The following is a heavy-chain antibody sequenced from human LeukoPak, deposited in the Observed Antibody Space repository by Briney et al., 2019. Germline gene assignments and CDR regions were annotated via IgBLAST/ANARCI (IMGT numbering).Heavy chain of an antibody. CDR1: GFTFTTYA. D-gene: IGHD1/OR15-1a*01. Sequence: GGSLRLSCAASGFTFTTYAMSWVRLAPGKGLEWVLTIASSGGSTYYADSVKGRFTISRDNSKNTLYLQMNSLRAEDMAVYYCAKSHSVEQRGYFDYWGQGTLVTVSS. V-gene: IGHV3-23*01. CDR3: AKSHSVEQRGYFDY. CDR2: IASSGGST. J-gene: IGHJ4*02.